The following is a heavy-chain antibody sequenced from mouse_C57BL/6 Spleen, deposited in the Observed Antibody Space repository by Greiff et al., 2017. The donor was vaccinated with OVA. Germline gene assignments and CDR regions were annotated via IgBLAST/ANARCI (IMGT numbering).Heavy chain of an antibody. D-gene: IGHD2-3*01. CDR3: ARFYDGYLYAMDY. V-gene: IGHV1-31*01. Sequence: VQLQQSGPALVKPGASVKISCKASGYSFTGYYMHWVKQSHGNILDWIGYIYPYNGVPSYNQKFKGKATLTVDNSSSTAYMELRSLTSEDSAVYYCARFYDGYLYAMDYWGQGTSVTVAS. CDR1: GYSFTGYY. CDR2: IYPYNGVP. J-gene: IGHJ4*01.